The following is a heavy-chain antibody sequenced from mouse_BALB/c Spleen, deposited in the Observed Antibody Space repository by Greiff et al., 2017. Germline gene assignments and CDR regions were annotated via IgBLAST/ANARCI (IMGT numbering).Heavy chain of an antibody. V-gene: IGHV1-39*01. CDR2: IDPYYGGT. J-gene: IGHJ4*01. D-gene: IGHD2-4*01. Sequence: LQESGPELEKPGASVKISCKASGYSFTGYNMNWVKQSNGKSLEWIGNIDPYYGGTSYNQKFKGKATLTVDKSSSTAYMQLKSLTSEDSAVYYCARVRYYDYDDGGFYAMDYWGQGTSVTVSS. CDR1: GYSFTGYN. CDR3: ARVRYYDYDDGGFYAMDY.